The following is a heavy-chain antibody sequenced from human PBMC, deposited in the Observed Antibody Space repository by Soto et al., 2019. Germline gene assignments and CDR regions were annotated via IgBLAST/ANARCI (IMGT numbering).Heavy chain of an antibody. CDR3: ARHVDYDILTGYYKGYFDY. V-gene: IGHV4-59*08. D-gene: IGHD3-9*01. CDR1: GGSISSYY. CDR2: IYYSGST. Sequence: SETLSLTCTVSGGSISSYYWSWIRQPPGKGLEWIGYIYYSGSTNYNPSLKSRVTISVDTSKNQFSLKLSSVTAADTAVYYCARHVDYDILTGYYKGYFDYWGQGTLVTVSS. J-gene: IGHJ4*02.